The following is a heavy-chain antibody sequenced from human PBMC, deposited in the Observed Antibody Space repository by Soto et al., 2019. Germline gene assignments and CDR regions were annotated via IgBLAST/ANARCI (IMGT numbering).Heavy chain of an antibody. CDR3: ARESHPIAAAGTFDY. CDR2: IYHSGST. CDR1: GYSISSGYY. J-gene: IGHJ4*02. D-gene: IGHD6-13*01. Sequence: SETLSLTCAVSGYSISSGYYWGWIRQPPGKGLEWIGSIYHSGSTYYNPSLKSRVTISVDTSKNQFSLKLSSVTAADTAVYYCARESHPIAAAGTFDYWGQGTLVTVSS. V-gene: IGHV4-38-2*02.